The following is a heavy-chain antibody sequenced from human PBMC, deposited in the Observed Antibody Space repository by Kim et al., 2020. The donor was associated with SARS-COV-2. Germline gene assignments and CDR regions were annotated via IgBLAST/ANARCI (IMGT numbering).Heavy chain of an antibody. J-gene: IGHJ6*02. Sequence: GGSLRFSCAASGFTFSSYSMNWVRQAPGKGLEWVSSISSSSSYIYYADSVKGRFTISRDNAKNSLYLQMNSLRAEDTAVYYCARGAGLGWYDGYGMDVWGQGTTVTVSS. CDR1: GFTFSSYS. V-gene: IGHV3-21*01. D-gene: IGHD6-19*01. CDR2: ISSSSSYI. CDR3: ARGAGLGWYDGYGMDV.